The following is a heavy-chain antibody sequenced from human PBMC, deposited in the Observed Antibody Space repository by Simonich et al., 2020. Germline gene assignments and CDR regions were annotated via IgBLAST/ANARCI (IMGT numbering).Heavy chain of an antibody. V-gene: IGHV3-74*01. Sequence: EVQLVESGGGLVQPGGSLRLSCAASGFTFSSYWMHWVRQAPGKGLVWVSRINRDGRSTSYADSVKGRFTISRDNAKNSLYLQMNSLRAEDTAVYYCARARGDSSSWYFDYWGQGTLVTVSS. J-gene: IGHJ4*02. CDR1: GFTFSSYW. D-gene: IGHD6-13*01. CDR2: INRDGRST. CDR3: ARARGDSSSWYFDY.